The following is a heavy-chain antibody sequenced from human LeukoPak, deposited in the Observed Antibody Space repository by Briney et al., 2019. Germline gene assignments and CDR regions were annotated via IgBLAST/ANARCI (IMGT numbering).Heavy chain of an antibody. CDR3: ARDNTMVRELDY. J-gene: IGHJ4*02. Sequence: SETLSLTCTVSGGSISSGDYYWSWIRQPPGKGLEWIGYIYYSGSTYYNPSLKSRVTISVDTSKNQFSQKLSSVTAADTAVYYCARDNTMVRELDYWGQGTLVTVSS. CDR2: IYYSGST. V-gene: IGHV4-30-4*01. CDR1: GGSISSGDYY. D-gene: IGHD3-10*01.